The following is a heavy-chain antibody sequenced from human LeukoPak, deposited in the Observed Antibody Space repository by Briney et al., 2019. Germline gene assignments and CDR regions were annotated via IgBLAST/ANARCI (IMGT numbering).Heavy chain of an antibody. V-gene: IGHV4-4*07. J-gene: IGHJ5*02. CDR1: GGSISTYY. D-gene: IGHD2-21*01. CDR3: ARVEVNNCFDP. Sequence: SETQSLTCTVSGGSISTYYLSWIRQPAGKGLEWIGRVYSSGSANYNPSLKSRVTMSVDTSKNQFSLKLSSVTAADTAVYFCARVEVNNCFDPWGQGTLVTVSS. CDR2: VYSSGSA.